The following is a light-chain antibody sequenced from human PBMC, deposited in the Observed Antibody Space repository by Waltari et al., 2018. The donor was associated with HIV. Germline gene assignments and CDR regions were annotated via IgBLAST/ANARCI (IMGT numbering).Light chain of an antibody. J-gene: IGLJ3*02. CDR2: SNN. Sequence: QSVLTPPPSASGPPGQRVTISCSGSSSNLGTNSVYWYQQLPGTAPKLLIYSNNQRPSGVPDRISGSKSGTSASLAISGLQSVDEADYYCAAWDDSLNAWVFGGGTKLTVL. V-gene: IGLV1-44*01. CDR1: SSNLGTNS. CDR3: AAWDDSLNAWV.